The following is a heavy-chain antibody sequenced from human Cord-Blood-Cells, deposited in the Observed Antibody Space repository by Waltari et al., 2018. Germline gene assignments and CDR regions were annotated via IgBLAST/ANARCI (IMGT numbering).Heavy chain of an antibody. CDR3: ARVVVDTAMVFDY. D-gene: IGHD5-18*01. V-gene: IGHV4-34*01. CDR2: IKHSGST. CDR1: GGSFSGYY. J-gene: IGHJ4*02. Sequence: QVQLQQWGAGLLKPSETLSLTCAVYGGSFSGYYWSWIRQPPGKGLEWIGEIKHSGSTNYNPSLKSRVTISVDTSKNQFSLKLSSVTAADTAVYYCARVVVDTAMVFDYWGQGTLVTVSS.